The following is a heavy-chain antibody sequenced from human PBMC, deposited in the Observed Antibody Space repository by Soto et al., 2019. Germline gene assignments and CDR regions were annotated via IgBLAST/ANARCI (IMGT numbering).Heavy chain of an antibody. V-gene: IGHV3-23*01. CDR2: IRGSGDRT. CDR1: GFTFSNYA. Sequence: GGSLRLSCAASGFTFSNYAMSRVRQAPGKGLEWVSAIRGSGDRTYYADSVKGRFTISRDNSKNTVNLQMNSLRAEDTAVYYCAKGYCSGGDCYRALLDYWGQGTLVTVSS. D-gene: IGHD2-15*01. J-gene: IGHJ4*02. CDR3: AKGYCSGGDCYRALLDY.